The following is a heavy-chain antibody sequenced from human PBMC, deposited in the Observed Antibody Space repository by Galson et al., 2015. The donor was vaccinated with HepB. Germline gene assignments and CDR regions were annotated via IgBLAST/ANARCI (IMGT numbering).Heavy chain of an antibody. D-gene: IGHD2/OR15-2a*01. J-gene: IGHJ6*03. CDR2: ISPNTGNT. CDR1: GYIFTTVG. V-gene: IGHV1-18*01. Sequence: SVKVSCKASGYIFTTVGITWVRQAPGQGLEWMGYISPNTGNTNYAQKFQGRVTMTTDTATRTAYMELTSLRVDDTAVYYCARDMGFSRRNYYYDLDVWGTGTTVIVSS. CDR3: ARDMGFSRRNYYYDLDV.